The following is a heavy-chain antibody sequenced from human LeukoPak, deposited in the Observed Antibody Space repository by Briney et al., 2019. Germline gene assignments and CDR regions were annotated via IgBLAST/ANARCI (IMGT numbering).Heavy chain of an antibody. J-gene: IGHJ4*02. Sequence: GGSLRLSCAASGFTFSSYAMHWVRQAPGKGLEWVAVISYDGSNKYYADSVKGRFTISRDNSKNTLYLQMNSLRSEDTAVYYCATVQKQDYDTTPYYDHWGQGTLVTVSS. V-gene: IGHV3-30*04. D-gene: IGHD3-22*01. CDR2: ISYDGSNK. CDR3: ATVQKQDYDTTPYYDH. CDR1: GFTFSSYA.